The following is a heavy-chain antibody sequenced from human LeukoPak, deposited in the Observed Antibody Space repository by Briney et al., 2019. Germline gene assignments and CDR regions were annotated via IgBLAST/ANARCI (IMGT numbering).Heavy chain of an antibody. J-gene: IGHJ4*02. V-gene: IGHV3-30*18. CDR1: GFTFSSYG. CDR2: ISYDGSNK. CDR3: AKTYGSGSYMDY. D-gene: IGHD3-10*01. Sequence: GGSLRLSCAASGFTFSSYGMHWVRQAPGKGLEWVAVISYDGSNKYYADSVKGRFTISSDNSKNTLYLQMNSLRAEDTAVYYCAKTYGSGSYMDYWGQGTLVTVSS.